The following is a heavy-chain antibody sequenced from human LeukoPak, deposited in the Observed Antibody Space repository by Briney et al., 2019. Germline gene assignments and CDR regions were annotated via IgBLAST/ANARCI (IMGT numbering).Heavy chain of an antibody. CDR2: ISWNSGSI. CDR3: VRAIGGYASY. Sequence: GGSLRLSCAASGFTFDDYAMHWVRQAPGKGLEWVSGISWNSGSIGYADSVKGRFTISRDNAENSMYLQMNSLRAEDTAVYYCVRAIGGYASYWGQGTLVTVSS. V-gene: IGHV3-9*01. J-gene: IGHJ4*02. D-gene: IGHD5-12*01. CDR1: GFTFDDYA.